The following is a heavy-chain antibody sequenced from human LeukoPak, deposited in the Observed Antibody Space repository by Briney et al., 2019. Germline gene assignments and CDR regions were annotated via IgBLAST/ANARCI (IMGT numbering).Heavy chain of an antibody. D-gene: IGHD3-3*01. CDR1: GYTLTELS. J-gene: IGHJ6*02. Sequence: ASVKVSCKVSGYTLTELSMHWVRQAPGKGLEWMGGFDPEDGETSYAQKFQGRVTMTRDTSTSTVYMELSSLRSEDTAVYYCARDSSYYDLPGTYYYYGMDVWGQGTTVTVSS. V-gene: IGHV1-24*01. CDR3: ARDSSYYDLPGTYYYYGMDV. CDR2: FDPEDGET.